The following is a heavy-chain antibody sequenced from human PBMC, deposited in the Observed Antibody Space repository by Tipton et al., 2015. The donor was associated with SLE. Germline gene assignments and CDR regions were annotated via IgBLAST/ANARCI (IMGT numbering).Heavy chain of an antibody. D-gene: IGHD6-19*01. CDR1: GYSISSGYY. CDR3: ATSHERHSSGCTFDY. CDR2: IYYSGNT. V-gene: IGHV4-61*01. J-gene: IGHJ4*02. Sequence: VKPSETLSLTCAVSGYSISSGYYWGWIRQPPGKGLEWIGYIYYSGNTNYNPSLKSRVTISVDTSKNQFSLKLSSVTAADTAVYYCATSHERHSSGCTFDYWGQGNPVIVAS.